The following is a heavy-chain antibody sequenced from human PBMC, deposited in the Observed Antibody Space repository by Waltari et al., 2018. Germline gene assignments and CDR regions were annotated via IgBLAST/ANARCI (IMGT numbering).Heavy chain of an antibody. CDR3: ARGLYGDYEGDY. V-gene: IGHV4-34*01. D-gene: IGHD4-17*01. Sequence: QVQLQQWGAGLLKPSETLSLTCAVHGGSFSGYYWSWIRQPPGKGLEWIGEINHSGSTNYNPSLKSRVTISVDTSKNQFSLKLSSVTAADTAVYYCARGLYGDYEGDYWGQGTLVTVSS. J-gene: IGHJ4*02. CDR1: GGSFSGYY. CDR2: INHSGST.